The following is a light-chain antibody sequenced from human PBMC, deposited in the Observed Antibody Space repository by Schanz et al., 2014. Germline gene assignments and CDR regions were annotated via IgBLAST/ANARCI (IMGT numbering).Light chain of an antibody. CDR2: DAS. J-gene: IGKJ1*01. Sequence: DIQMTQSPSTLSASVGDRVTITCRASQTINRRLAWYQQKPGKAPKLLIYDASSLESGVPSSFSGSGSGTEFTLTISSLQPDDFATYYCQQYNSYPLTFGQGTKVEIK. CDR3: QQYNSYPLT. CDR1: QTINRR. V-gene: IGKV1-5*01.